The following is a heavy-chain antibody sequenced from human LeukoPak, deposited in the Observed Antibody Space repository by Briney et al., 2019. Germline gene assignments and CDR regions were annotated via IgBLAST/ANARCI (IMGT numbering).Heavy chain of an antibody. D-gene: IGHD3-10*01. CDR1: GFTVSSNY. CDR3: ARDAMVRGVVSDY. CDR2: IYSGGST. V-gene: IGHV3-53*01. J-gene: IGHJ4*02. Sequence: GGSLRLSCAASGFTVSSNYMSWVRQAPGKGLDWVSVIYSGGSTYYADSVKGRFTISRDNSKNTLYLQMNSLRAEDTAVYYCARDAMVRGVVSDYWGQGTLVTVSS.